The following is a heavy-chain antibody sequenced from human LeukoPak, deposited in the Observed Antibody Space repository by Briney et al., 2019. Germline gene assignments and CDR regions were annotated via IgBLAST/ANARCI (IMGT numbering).Heavy chain of an antibody. D-gene: IGHD3-10*01. J-gene: IGHJ4*02. CDR3: ARKDRYYYGSGSYGIDY. CDR1: GGSFSGYY. V-gene: IGHV4-34*01. Sequence: SETLSLTCAVYGGSFSGYYWSWIRQSPGKGLEWIGEINHSGSTNYNPSLKSRVTISVDTSKNQFSLKLSSVTAADTAAYYCARKDRYYYGSGSYGIDYWGQGTLVTVSS. CDR2: INHSGST.